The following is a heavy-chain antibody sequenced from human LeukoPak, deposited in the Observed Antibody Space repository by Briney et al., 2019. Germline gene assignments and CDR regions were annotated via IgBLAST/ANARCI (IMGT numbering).Heavy chain of an antibody. V-gene: IGHV1-46*01. CDR1: GYTFTSYY. D-gene: IGHD5-24*01. Sequence: GASVNVSCKASGYTFTSYYMHWVRQAPGQGLEWMGIINPSGGSTSYAQKFQGRVTMTRDTSTSTVYMELSSLRSEDTAVYYCARVGYIDEGIDYWGQGTLVTVSS. CDR2: INPSGGST. CDR3: ARVGYIDEGIDY. J-gene: IGHJ4*02.